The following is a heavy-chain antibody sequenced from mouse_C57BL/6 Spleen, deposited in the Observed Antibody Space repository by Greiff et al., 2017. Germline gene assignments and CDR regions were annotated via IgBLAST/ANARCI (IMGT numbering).Heavy chain of an antibody. D-gene: IGHD1-1*01. V-gene: IGHV1-22*01. Sequence: EVQLQQSGPELVKPGASVKMSCKASGYTFTDYNMHWVKQSHGKSLEWIGYINPNNGGTSYNQKFKGKATLTVNKSSSTAYMELRSLTSEDSAVYYCATGEGSSYGGDAMDYWGQGTSVTVSS. CDR3: ATGEGSSYGGDAMDY. J-gene: IGHJ4*01. CDR1: GYTFTDYN. CDR2: INPNNGGT.